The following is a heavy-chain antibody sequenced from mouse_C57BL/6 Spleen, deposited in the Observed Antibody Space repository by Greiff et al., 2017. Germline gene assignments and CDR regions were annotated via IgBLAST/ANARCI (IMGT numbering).Heavy chain of an antibody. V-gene: IGHV5-9*01. CDR3: ARHDQGLY. CDR1: GFTFSSYT. CDR2: ISGGGGNT. D-gene: IGHD3-1*01. Sequence: EVKLMESGGGLVKPGGSLKLSCAASGFTFSSYTMSWVRQTPEKRLEWVATISGGGGNTYYPDSVKGRFTISRDNAKNTLYLQMSSLRSEDTALYYCARHDQGLYWGQGTTLTVSS. J-gene: IGHJ2*01.